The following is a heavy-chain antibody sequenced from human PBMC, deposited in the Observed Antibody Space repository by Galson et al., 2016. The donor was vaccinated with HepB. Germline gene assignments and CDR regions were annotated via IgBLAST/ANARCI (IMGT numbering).Heavy chain of an antibody. CDR2: INSDGSTT. CDR3: VNLGTTGT. D-gene: IGHD1-26*01. V-gene: IGHV3-74*01. Sequence: SLRLSCAASGFTFSSYWMHWVRQAPGKGLVWVSRINSDGSTTHYADSVKGRFTISRDNAKNTLYLQMNNLRAEDTAVYYCVNLGTTGTWGQGTQVTVPS. J-gene: IGHJ5*02. CDR1: GFTFSSYW.